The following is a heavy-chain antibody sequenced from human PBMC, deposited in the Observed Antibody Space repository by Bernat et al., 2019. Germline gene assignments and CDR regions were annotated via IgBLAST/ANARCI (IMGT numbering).Heavy chain of an antibody. CDR1: GFTFSSYA. CDR3: AKDRLGYCSGGSCSYDY. CDR2: ISGSGGST. Sequence: EVQLLESGGGLVQPGGSLRLSCAASGFTFSSYAMSWVRQAPGKGLEWVSAISGSGGSTYYADSVKGRFTISRDNSKNTLYLQMNSLRAEDTAVYYCAKDRLGYCSGGSCSYDYCGQGTLVNVSS. D-gene: IGHD2-15*01. V-gene: IGHV3-23*01. J-gene: IGHJ4*02.